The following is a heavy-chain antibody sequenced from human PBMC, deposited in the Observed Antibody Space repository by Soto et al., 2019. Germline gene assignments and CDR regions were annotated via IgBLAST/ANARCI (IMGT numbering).Heavy chain of an antibody. CDR1: GGTFSSYA. Sequence: SVKVSCXASGGTFSSYAISWVRQAPGQGLEWMGGIIPIFGTANYAQKFQGRVTITADESTSTAYMELSSLRSEDTAVYYCVVMITFGGVIPGPGYWGQGTLVTVSS. J-gene: IGHJ4*02. CDR3: VVMITFGGVIPGPGY. V-gene: IGHV1-69*13. D-gene: IGHD3-16*02. CDR2: IIPIFGTA.